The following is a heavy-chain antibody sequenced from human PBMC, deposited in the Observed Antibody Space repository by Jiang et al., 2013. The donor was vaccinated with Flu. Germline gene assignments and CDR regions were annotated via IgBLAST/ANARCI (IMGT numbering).Heavy chain of an antibody. D-gene: IGHD3-22*01. Sequence: TMTRDTSTSTVYMELSSLRSEDTAVYYCARVTAVTMIAPFDYWGQGTLVTVSS. CDR3: ARVTAVTMIAPFDY. V-gene: IGHV1-46*03. J-gene: IGHJ4*02.